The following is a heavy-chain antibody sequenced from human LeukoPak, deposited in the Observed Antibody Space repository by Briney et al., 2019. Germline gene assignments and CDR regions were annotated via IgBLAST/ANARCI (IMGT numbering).Heavy chain of an antibody. CDR1: GFTFSTYW. CDR3: AREAPSSSWYGPDY. D-gene: IGHD6-13*01. Sequence: QPGGSLRLSCAASGFTFSTYWMHWVRQAPGKGLVWVSRITGDGSATIYAGGSGTTYADSVKGRFTISRDNAKNTLYLQMDSLRAEDTAVYYCAREAPSSSWYGPDYWGQGTLVTVSA. CDR2: ITGDGSATIYAGGSGT. V-gene: IGHV3-74*01. J-gene: IGHJ4*02.